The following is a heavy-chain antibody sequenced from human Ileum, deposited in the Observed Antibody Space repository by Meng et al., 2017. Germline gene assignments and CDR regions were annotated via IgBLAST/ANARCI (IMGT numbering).Heavy chain of an antibody. J-gene: IGHJ4*02. CDR2: IQSKADGGTT. V-gene: IGHV3-15*01. D-gene: IGHD3-16*01. CDR3: TTFYAGY. CDR1: GFTFSDGW. Sequence: ELELLERGGGSVMLGGSFRLSFAASGFTFSDGWMTWVRQAPGKGLEWVGHIQSKADGGTTDYAAPVKGRFTISRDDSKSTLYLQMNSLKTEDTAVYYCTTFYAGYWGQGTLVTVSS.